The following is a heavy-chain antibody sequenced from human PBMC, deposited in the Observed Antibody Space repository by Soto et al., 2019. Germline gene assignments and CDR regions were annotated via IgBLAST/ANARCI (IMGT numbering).Heavy chain of an antibody. CDR2: INHIGST. V-gene: IGHV4-34*01. D-gene: IGHD2-8*02. CDR3: ARDKITGLFDY. Sequence: QVQLQQWGAGLLKPSETLSLTCAVYGGSFSGYYWTWIRQPPGTGLEWIGEINHIGSTNYNPSLKSRVTISVDTSKNQFSLKLTSVTAADTAVYYFARDKITGLFDYWGQGTLVTVSS. CDR1: GGSFSGYY. J-gene: IGHJ4*02.